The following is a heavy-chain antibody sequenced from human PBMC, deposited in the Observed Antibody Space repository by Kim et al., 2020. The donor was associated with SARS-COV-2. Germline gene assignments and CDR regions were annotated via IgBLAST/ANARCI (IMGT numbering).Heavy chain of an antibody. CDR3: ALGGPSNYYFDY. CDR1: GFTFSSYG. J-gene: IGHJ4*02. D-gene: IGHD1-7*01. CDR2: ISHDGSNK. V-gene: IGHV3-30*03. Sequence: GGSLRLSCAASGFTFSSYGMHWVRQAPGKGLEWVAVISHDGSNKYYADSVKGRFTISRDNSKNTLYLQMNSLRAEDTAVYYCALGGPSNYYFDYWGQGTLVTVSS.